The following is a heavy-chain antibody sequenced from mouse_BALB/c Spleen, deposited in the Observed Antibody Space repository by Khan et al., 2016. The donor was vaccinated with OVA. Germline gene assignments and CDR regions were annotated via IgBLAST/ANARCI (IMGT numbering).Heavy chain of an antibody. CDR2: IDPAIGNT. V-gene: IGHV14-3*02. D-gene: IGHD1-1*01. CDR3: ARDYCDLFAY. CDR1: GFYIKDTY. Sequence: VQLQQSGAELVKPGASVRLSCTASGFYIKDTYMHWVKQRPVPGLEWIGRIDPAIGNTKYVPKFQGKATITADTSSNTAYLQLSSLKSEDTAVYYCARDYCDLFAYWGQGTLVTVSA. J-gene: IGHJ3*01.